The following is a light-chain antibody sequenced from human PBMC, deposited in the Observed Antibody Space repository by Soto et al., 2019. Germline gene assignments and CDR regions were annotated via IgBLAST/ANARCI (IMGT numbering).Light chain of an antibody. CDR1: RSNIGSNP. CDR2: SFN. V-gene: IGLV1-44*01. CDR3: AAWDDSLKVL. Sequence: QSVLTQPPSASGTPGQRVTISCSGNRSNIGSNPVNWYQQLPGTAPKLLIYSFNQRPSGVPDRFSGSKSGTSASLAISGLQSEDEGDYYCAAWDDSLKVLFGGGTKVTVL. J-gene: IGLJ2*01.